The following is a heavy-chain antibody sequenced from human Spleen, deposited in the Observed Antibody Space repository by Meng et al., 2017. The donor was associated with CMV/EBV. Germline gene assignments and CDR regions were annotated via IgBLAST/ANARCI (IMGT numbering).Heavy chain of an antibody. CDR1: GFTFNSYA. Sequence: VTRGEVGGGVVPPGGPLRLSWAASGFTFNSYAMSWVRQAPGKGLEWVSAISGTTVTSYYADSVKGRFTISRDNSKNTLYLQMNSLRAEDTAVYYCAKGSLKVTTKNFDYWGQGTLVTVSS. J-gene: IGHJ4*02. CDR3: AKGSLKVTTKNFDY. D-gene: IGHD4-17*01. CDR2: ISGTTVTS. V-gene: IGHV3-23*04.